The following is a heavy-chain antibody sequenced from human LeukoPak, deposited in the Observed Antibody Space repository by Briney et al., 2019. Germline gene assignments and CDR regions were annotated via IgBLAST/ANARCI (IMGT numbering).Heavy chain of an antibody. D-gene: IGHD3-3*01. V-gene: IGHV3-66*02. Sequence: TGGSLRLSCVASGFSSTYTSWVRQAPGKGLEWVSVIYSGDSTYYADSVRGRFTISRGIFKNTVYLQMNSLRPEDTAVYYCARDLWDGTGYWGQGTLVTVAS. CDR1: GFSSTY. J-gene: IGHJ4*02. CDR2: IYSGDST. CDR3: ARDLWDGTGY.